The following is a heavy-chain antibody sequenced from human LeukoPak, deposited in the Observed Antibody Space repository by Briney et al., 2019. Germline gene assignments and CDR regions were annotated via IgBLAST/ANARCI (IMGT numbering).Heavy chain of an antibody. Sequence: SETLSLTCTVSVGSISSSSYYWGWIRQPPGKGLEWIGSIYYSGSTYYNPSLKSRVTISVDTSKNQFSLKLSSVTAADTAVYYCARGLSRLGYCSGGSCYGYERLYYFDYWGQGTLVTVSS. J-gene: IGHJ4*02. V-gene: IGHV4-39*07. D-gene: IGHD2-15*01. CDR2: IYYSGST. CDR3: ARGLSRLGYCSGGSCYGYERLYYFDY. CDR1: VGSISSSSYY.